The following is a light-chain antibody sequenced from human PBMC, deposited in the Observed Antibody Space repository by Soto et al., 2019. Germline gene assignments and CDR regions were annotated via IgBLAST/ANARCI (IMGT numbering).Light chain of an antibody. CDR1: QSVSSY. V-gene: IGKV3-11*01. CDR2: DAS. Sequence: EIVLTQSPATLSLSPGERATLSCRASQSVSSYLAWYQQKPGQAPRLPIYDASNRATGIPARFSGSGSGTDFTLTVSSLEPEDFAVYYCQQRRNWPSFGPGTKVDIK. CDR3: QQRRNWPS. J-gene: IGKJ3*01.